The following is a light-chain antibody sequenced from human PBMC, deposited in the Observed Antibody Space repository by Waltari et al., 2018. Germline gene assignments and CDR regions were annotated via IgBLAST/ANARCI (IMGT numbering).Light chain of an antibody. J-gene: IGKJ1*01. CDR2: WAS. V-gene: IGKV4-1*01. Sequence: DIVMTQSPDSLAVSLGERAPITCKSSHSVLYSSKNKNYLAWYQQKPGQPPKLLIYWASTRESGVPDRFSGSGSGTDFTLTVSSLQAEDVAVYYCLQYDSTPRTFGQGTKVEI. CDR1: HSVLYSSKNKNY. CDR3: LQYDSTPRT.